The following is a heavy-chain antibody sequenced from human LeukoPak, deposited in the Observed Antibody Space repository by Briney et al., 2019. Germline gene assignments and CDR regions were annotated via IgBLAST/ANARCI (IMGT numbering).Heavy chain of an antibody. D-gene: IGHD1-14*01. Sequence: GGSLRLSCAASGFTVSSNYMSWVRQAPGKGLEWVSVIYTDGRTYYEDSVKGRFTISRDNSKNTLFLQMNSLRAADTAVYYCARAGREIAIDYWGQGTLVTVSS. CDR3: ARAGREIAIDY. CDR2: IYTDGRT. J-gene: IGHJ4*02. CDR1: GFTVSSNY. V-gene: IGHV3-53*01.